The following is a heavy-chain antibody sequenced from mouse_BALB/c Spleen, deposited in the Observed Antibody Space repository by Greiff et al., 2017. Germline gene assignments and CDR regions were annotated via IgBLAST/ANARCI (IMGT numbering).Heavy chain of an antibody. J-gene: IGHJ2*01. V-gene: IGHV5-12-1*01. CDR2: ISSGGGST. D-gene: IGHD1-1*01. CDR3: ARHGITTVVDY. CDR1: GFAFSSYD. Sequence: EVMLVESGGGLVKPGGSLKLSCAASGFAFSSYDMSWVRQTPEKRLEWVAYISSGGGSTYYPDTVKGRFTISRDNAKNTLYLQMSSLKSEDTAMYYCARHGITTVVDYWGQGTTLTVSS.